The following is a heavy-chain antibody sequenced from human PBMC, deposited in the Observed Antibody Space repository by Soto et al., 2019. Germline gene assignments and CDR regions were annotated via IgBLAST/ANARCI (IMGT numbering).Heavy chain of an antibody. Sequence: SETLSLTCTVSGGSISSGDYYWSWIRQPPGKGLEWIGYIYYSGSPYYNPSLKSRVTISVDTSKNQFSMKLSSVTAADTAVYYCARGPTVVTPLYYYYGIDVWGQGTTVTVS. CDR1: GGSISSGDYY. CDR2: IYYSGSP. J-gene: IGHJ6*02. D-gene: IGHD4-17*01. CDR3: ARGPTVVTPLYYYYGIDV. V-gene: IGHV4-30-4*01.